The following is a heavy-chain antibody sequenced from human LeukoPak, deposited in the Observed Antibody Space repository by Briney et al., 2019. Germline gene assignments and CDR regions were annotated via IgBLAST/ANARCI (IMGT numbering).Heavy chain of an antibody. D-gene: IGHD4-11*01. CDR2: IYYSGST. Sequence: PSETLSLTCTVSGGSISSGDYYWSWIRQPPGKGLEWIGYIYYSGSTYYNPSLKSRVTISVDTSKNQFSLKLSSVTAADTAVYYCARFTVTSAGFDYWGQGTLVTVSS. V-gene: IGHV4-30-4*08. CDR3: ARFTVTSAGFDY. CDR1: GGSISSGDYY. J-gene: IGHJ4*02.